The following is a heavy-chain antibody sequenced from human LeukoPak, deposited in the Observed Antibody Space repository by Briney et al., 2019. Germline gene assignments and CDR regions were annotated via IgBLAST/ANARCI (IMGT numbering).Heavy chain of an antibody. Sequence: SETLSLTCTVSGGSISNYYWSWIRQPPGKGLEWIGYLYYSGSTNYNPSHKSRVTISGDTSKSQFSLKLTSVTAADTAVYYCARGLGSRYYFNSWGQGTLVTVSS. CDR3: ARGLGSRYYFNS. CDR1: GGSISNYY. J-gene: IGHJ4*02. V-gene: IGHV4-59*01. D-gene: IGHD3-10*01. CDR2: LYYSGST.